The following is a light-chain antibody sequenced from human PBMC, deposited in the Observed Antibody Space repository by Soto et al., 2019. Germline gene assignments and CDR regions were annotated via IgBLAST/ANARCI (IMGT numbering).Light chain of an antibody. CDR1: ENVRSNY. Sequence: EIGLKQSPCTLSLSTGERATLSCRASENVRSNYLAWYQQKPGQAPRLLISGASKRATGIPDRFSGSGSGTDSTLTINRLEPEDFAVYHCQQYAYRWTFGQGTKVAIK. J-gene: IGKJ1*01. CDR2: GAS. V-gene: IGKV3-20*01. CDR3: QQYAYRWT.